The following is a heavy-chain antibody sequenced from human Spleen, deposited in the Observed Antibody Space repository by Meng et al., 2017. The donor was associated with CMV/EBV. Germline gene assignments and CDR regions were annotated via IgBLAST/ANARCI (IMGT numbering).Heavy chain of an antibody. V-gene: IGHV1-18*01. Sequence: YTVTGYGISWLRQAPGQGLEWIGWISVYNGNTKYIQNLQGRVTMTTDTSTGTAYMELRSLRSDDTAVYYCARDPPHYYDSGGYHADYWGQGTLVTVSS. CDR3: ARDPPHYYDSGGYHADY. J-gene: IGHJ4*02. CDR2: ISVYNGNT. D-gene: IGHD3-22*01. CDR1: YTVTGYG.